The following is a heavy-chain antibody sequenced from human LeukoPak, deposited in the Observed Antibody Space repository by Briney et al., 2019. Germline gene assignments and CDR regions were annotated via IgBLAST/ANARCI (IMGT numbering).Heavy chain of an antibody. D-gene: IGHD2-2*01. CDR3: ARGQKGASRLSRYCSSTRTHCPGYSGYFDY. CDR1: DGSVSSSAYY. V-gene: IGHV4-39*07. J-gene: IGHJ4*02. Sequence: PSETLSLTCTVSDGSVSSSAYYWGWIRQPPGKGLEWIGSIYYTGKTYYNPSLKSRVTISVDTSKNQFSLKLSSVTAADTAVYYCARGQKGASRLSRYCSSTRTHCPGYSGYFDYWGQGTLVTVSS. CDR2: IYYTGKT.